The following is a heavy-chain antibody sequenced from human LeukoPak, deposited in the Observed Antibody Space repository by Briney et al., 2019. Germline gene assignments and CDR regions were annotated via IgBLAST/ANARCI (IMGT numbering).Heavy chain of an antibody. CDR2: ISYDGSNK. CDR1: GFTFSSYA. CDR3: ARAKYDFWSGYYTGIGSY. D-gene: IGHD3-3*01. Sequence: GGSLRLSCAASGFTFSSYAMHWVRQAPGKGLEWVAVISYDGSNKYHADSVKGRFTISRDNSKNTLYLQMNSLRAEDTAVYYCARAKYDFWSGYYTGIGSYWGQGTLVTVSS. V-gene: IGHV3-30-3*01. J-gene: IGHJ4*02.